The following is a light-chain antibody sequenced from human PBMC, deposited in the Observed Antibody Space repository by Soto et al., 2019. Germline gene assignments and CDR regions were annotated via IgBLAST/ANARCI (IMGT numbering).Light chain of an antibody. V-gene: IGKV2-28*01. CDR1: QILLHSNGYNY. Sequence: DIVMTQSPLSLPVTPGEPSSISCRSSQILLHSNGYNYLDWYLQKPGQSPQLLIYLGSNRASGVPDRFSGSGSGTDFTLKISRVEAEDVGVYYCMQPLQSWTFGQGTKVAIK. CDR2: LGS. CDR3: MQPLQSWT. J-gene: IGKJ1*01.